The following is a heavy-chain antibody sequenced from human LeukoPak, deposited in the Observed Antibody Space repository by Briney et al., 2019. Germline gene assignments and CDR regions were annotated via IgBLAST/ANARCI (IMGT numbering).Heavy chain of an antibody. CDR1: GDSISSYY. CDR2: MHFSGGT. V-gene: IGHV4-4*07. D-gene: IGHD6-13*01. J-gene: IGHJ4*02. CDR3: ARGVTAAAGQRAFDY. Sequence: SETLSLTCTVSGDSISSYYWSWIRQPAGKGLEWIGRMHFSGGTNYNPSLKSRVTMSGDTSKNQFSLKLTSVTAADTAVYYCARGVTAAAGQRAFDYWGQGTLVTVSS.